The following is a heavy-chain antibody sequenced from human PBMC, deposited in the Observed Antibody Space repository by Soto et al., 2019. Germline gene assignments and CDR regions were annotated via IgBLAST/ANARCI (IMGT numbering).Heavy chain of an antibody. J-gene: IGHJ4*02. CDR1: GGSFRDYY. V-gene: IGHV4-34*01. CDR3: ARTSRFDS. Sequence: QVHLQQWGAGLLKSSETLSLTCAVYGGSFRDYYWSWFRQPPGKGLEWIGQINHSGSTNYNPSLKSRVTISVDTSKNQFSLKLSSVTAADTAVYYCARTSRFDSWGQGTLVTVYS. D-gene: IGHD6-6*01. CDR2: INHSGST.